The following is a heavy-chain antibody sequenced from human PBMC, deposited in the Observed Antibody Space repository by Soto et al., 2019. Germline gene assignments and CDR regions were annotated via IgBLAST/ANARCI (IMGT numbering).Heavy chain of an antibody. CDR2: ISASGGSP. V-gene: IGHV3-23*01. CDR1: GFSFSTYT. Sequence: PRGSLRLSCAASGFSFSTYTMAWVRQAPGQGLEWVSSISASGGSPSYADSVQGRFTISRDNPKNTLYLQLNSLRVEDTAMYYCAKARCSTTNCYVPDYWGQGTLVTVSS. D-gene: IGHD2-2*01. J-gene: IGHJ4*02. CDR3: AKARCSTTNCYVPDY.